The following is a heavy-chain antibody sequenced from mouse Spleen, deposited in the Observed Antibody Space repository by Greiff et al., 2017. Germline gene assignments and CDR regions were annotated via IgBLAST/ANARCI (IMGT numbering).Heavy chain of an antibody. CDR1: GYSFTDYN. J-gene: IGHJ4*01. Sequence: VQLKQSGPELVQPGASVKISCKASGYSFTDYNMNWVKQCNGKSLEWIGVINPKYGTTSYNQKFKGKATFTVDQYSSTAYMQLNRLTSEDCAGYYSARDYGSSGAMGYWGQGTSVTVSS. CDR3: ARDYGSSGAMGY. V-gene: IGHV1-39*01. D-gene: IGHD1-1*01. CDR2: INPKYGTT.